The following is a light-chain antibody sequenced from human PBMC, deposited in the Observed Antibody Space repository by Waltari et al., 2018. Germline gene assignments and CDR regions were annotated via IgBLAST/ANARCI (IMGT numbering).Light chain of an antibody. Sequence: DIQMTKSQSSLSAPVGDTVTITCRASQSISSWLDWYQQKPGKAPKLLIYKASSLQSGIPSSFSGSGSGTDFTLTISSLQPEDCATYYCLQYSSSPWTFGQGTKVEIK. CDR3: LQYSSSPWT. V-gene: IGKV1-5*03. CDR1: QSISSW. CDR2: KAS. J-gene: IGKJ1*01.